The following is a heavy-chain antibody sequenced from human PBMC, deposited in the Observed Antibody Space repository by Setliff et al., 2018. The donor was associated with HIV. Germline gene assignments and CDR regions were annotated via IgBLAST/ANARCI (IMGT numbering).Heavy chain of an antibody. CDR1: GYTFTSYD. J-gene: IGHJ4*02. D-gene: IGHD2-2*01. V-gene: IGHV1-8*01. CDR2: MNPESGNT. CDR3: ARWCAAAGCYPAIYHFDS. Sequence: ASVKVSCKASGYTFTSYDINWVRQATGQGLEWMGWMNPESGNTGYAQKFQGGVTMTRNTSANTAYMELRGLRSEDTAVYYCARWCAAAGCYPAIYHFDSWGQGTLVTVSS.